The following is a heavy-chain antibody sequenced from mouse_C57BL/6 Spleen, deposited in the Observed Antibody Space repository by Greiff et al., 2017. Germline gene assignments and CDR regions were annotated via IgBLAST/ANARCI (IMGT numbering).Heavy chain of an antibody. CDR3: ARERTAQAPFAY. CDR2: ISDGGSYT. D-gene: IGHD3-2*02. J-gene: IGHJ3*01. Sequence: EVHLVESGGGLVKPGGSLKLSCAASGFTFSSYAMSWVRQTPEKRLEWVATISDGGSYTYYPDNVKGRFTISRDNAKNNLYLQMSHLKSEDTAMYYCARERTAQAPFAYWGQGTLVTVSA. V-gene: IGHV5-4*01. CDR1: GFTFSSYA.